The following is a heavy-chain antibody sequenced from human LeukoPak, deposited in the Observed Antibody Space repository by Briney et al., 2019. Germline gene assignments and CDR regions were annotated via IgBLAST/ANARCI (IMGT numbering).Heavy chain of an antibody. D-gene: IGHD4-23*01. Sequence: GGSLRLSCAASGFTFSSYAISWVRQAPGKGLEWVSALTSGGSTFYADSVKGRFTISRDNSKNTLSLQMNSLRAEDTAVYYCAKGVGAGNSVYFDYWGQGTLVTVSS. CDR3: AKGVGAGNSVYFDY. V-gene: IGHV3-23*01. J-gene: IGHJ4*02. CDR1: GFTFSSYA. CDR2: LTSGGST.